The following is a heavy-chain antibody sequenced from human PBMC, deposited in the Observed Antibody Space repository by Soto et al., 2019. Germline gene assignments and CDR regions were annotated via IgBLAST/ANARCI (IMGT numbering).Heavy chain of an antibody. V-gene: IGHV2-5*01. CDR3: AHRRNLYESVVKEKWLDP. CDR1: GFSLSTSGEG. Sequence: QITLKESGPTLVKPTQTLTLTCSFSGFSLSTSGEGVAWIRQPPGKALEWLAVIYWNDNKLYNPPLKNRVSIARDTSKNQVVLTVTNMDPVDTATYYGAHRRNLYESVVKEKWLDPWGQGTLVTVSS. J-gene: IGHJ5*02. D-gene: IGHD3-22*01. CDR2: IYWNDNK.